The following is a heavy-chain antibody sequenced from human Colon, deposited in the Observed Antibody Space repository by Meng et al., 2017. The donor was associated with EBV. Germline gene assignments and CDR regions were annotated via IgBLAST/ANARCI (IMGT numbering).Heavy chain of an antibody. CDR3: ASFDHIPRRNYFDY. J-gene: IGHJ4*02. Sequence: QLVESGPGLLEPSHPLSLTYTVSGGSMRSGNYYWSWIRQPPGKGLEWIGYIHHSGSAYYNPSLKSRVSISVDTSKNQFSLNLNSMTAADTAVYYCASFDHIPRRNYFDYWGQGTLVTVSS. D-gene: IGHD2-21*01. CDR1: GGSMRSGNYY. V-gene: IGHV4-30-4*01. CDR2: IHHSGSA.